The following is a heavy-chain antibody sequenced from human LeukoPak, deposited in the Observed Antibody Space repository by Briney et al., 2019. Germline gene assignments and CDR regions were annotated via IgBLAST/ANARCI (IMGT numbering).Heavy chain of an antibody. J-gene: IGHJ4*02. CDR1: GFTFSSYA. D-gene: IGHD3-10*01. CDR2: ISYDGSNK. V-gene: IGHV3-30*04. CDR3: AKDMYYYGSGTLDY. Sequence: GGSLRLSCAASGFTFSSYAMHWVRQAPGKGLEWVAVISYDGSNKYYADSVKGRFTISRDNSKNTLYLQMNSLRAEDTAVYYCAKDMYYYGSGTLDYWGQGTLVTVSS.